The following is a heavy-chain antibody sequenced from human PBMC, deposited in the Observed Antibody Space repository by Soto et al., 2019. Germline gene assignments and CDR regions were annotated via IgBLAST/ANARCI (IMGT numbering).Heavy chain of an antibody. CDR3: ARDLFYGMDV. CDR2: ISSSGSDI. J-gene: IGHJ6*02. CDR1: GFTFSGYF. Sequence: TGGSLRLSCAASGFTFSGYFLTWIRQAPGKGLEWVSHISSSGSDIYYADSVKGRFTISRDNAQNSLYLQMNSLRAEDTAVYYCARDLFYGMDVWGQGTTVTVSS. V-gene: IGHV3-11*01.